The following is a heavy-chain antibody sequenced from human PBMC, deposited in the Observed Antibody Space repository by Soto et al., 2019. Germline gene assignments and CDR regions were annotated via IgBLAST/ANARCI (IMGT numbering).Heavy chain of an antibody. J-gene: IGHJ6*02. V-gene: IGHV4-34*01. Sequence: ASETLSLTCAVYGGSFRCYYLSWIRQPPGKGLEWIGEINHSGSTNYNPSLKSRVTISVDTSKNQFSLKLSSVTAADTAVYYCARGGGQLGRVYYYYGMDVWGQGTTVTVSS. CDR3: ARGGGQLGRVYYYYGMDV. CDR2: INHSGST. CDR1: GGSFRCYY. D-gene: IGHD6-6*01.